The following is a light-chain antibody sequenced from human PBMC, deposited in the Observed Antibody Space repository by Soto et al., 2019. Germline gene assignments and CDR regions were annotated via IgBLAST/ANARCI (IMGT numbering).Light chain of an antibody. V-gene: IGKV3-20*01. Sequence: EIVMTQSPATLSVSPWEGATLSCRASQSVSSKLAWYQQKPGQAPRLLIYGASSRATGIPDRFSGSGSGTDFTLTISRLEPEDFAVYYCQQYGSSPWTFGQGTKVDIK. J-gene: IGKJ1*01. CDR1: QSVSSK. CDR2: GAS. CDR3: QQYGSSPWT.